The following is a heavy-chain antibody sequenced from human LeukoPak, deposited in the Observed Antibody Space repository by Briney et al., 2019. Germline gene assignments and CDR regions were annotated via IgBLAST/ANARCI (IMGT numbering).Heavy chain of an antibody. D-gene: IGHD2-15*01. CDR3: ASEPGYCGGSSCFYFDS. V-gene: IGHV3-23*01. CDR1: GFTFTSYG. CDR2: ISRSGDST. Sequence: PGGSLRLSCAASGFTFTSYGMSWVRQAPGKGLEWVSIISRSGDSTYYAGSVKGRFTVSRDNSKNTLNLQMNSLRAEDSAVYYCASEPGYCGGSSCFYFDSWGQGTLVTVSS. J-gene: IGHJ4*02.